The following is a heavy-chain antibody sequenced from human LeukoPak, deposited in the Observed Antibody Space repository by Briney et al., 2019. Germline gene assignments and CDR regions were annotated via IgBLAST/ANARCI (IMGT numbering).Heavy chain of an antibody. Sequence: PSETLSLTCTVSGYSISDYYWSWIRQSPGKGLEWIGEVYYSGSTHYNPSLKSRVTISIDTSQNQFSLRLRSVTAADTGVYYCARELDGNGGWFDPWGPGTLVIVSS. D-gene: IGHD3-10*01. CDR2: VYYSGST. J-gene: IGHJ5*02. V-gene: IGHV4-59*01. CDR3: ARELDGNGGWFDP. CDR1: GYSISDYY.